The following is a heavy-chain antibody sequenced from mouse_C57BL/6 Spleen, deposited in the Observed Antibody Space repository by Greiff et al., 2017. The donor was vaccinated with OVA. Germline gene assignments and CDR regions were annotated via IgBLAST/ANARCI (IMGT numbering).Heavy chain of an antibody. V-gene: IGHV1-76*01. Sequence: VQLQQSGAELVRPGASVKLSCKASGYTFTDYYINWVKQRPGQGLEWIARIYPGSGNTYYNEKFKGKATLTAEKSSSTAYMQLSSLTSEDSAVYFCARSLTTVVATDAMDYWGQGTSVTVSS. CDR3: ARSLTTVVATDAMDY. J-gene: IGHJ4*01. D-gene: IGHD1-1*01. CDR2: IYPGSGNT. CDR1: GYTFTDYY.